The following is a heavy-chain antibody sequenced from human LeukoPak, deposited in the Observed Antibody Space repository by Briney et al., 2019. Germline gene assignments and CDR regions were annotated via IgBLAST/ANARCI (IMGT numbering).Heavy chain of an antibody. V-gene: IGHV3-23*01. Sequence: GGSLRLSCAASGFTFSSYAMSWVRQAPGKGLEWVSAISGSGGSTYYADSVKGRFTISRDNSKNTLYLQMNSLRAEDTAVYYCAKDRYCSSTSCYIIFDYWGQGTLVTVSS. CDR3: AKDRYCSSTSCYIIFDY. D-gene: IGHD2-2*02. CDR1: GFTFSSYA. J-gene: IGHJ4*02. CDR2: ISGSGGST.